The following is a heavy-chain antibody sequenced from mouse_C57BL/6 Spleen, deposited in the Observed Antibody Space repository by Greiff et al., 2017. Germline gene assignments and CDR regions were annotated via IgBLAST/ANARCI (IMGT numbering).Heavy chain of an antibody. CDR1: GYTFTDYE. CDR3: TRSNYGSSYGYFDV. Sequence: VQLQQSGAELVRPGASVTLSCKASGYTFTDYEMHWVKQTPVHGLEWIGAIDPETGGTAYNQKFKGKAILTADKSSSTAYMELRSLTSEDSAVYYCTRSNYGSSYGYFDVWGTGTTGTVSS. J-gene: IGHJ1*03. D-gene: IGHD1-1*01. V-gene: IGHV1-15*01. CDR2: IDPETGGT.